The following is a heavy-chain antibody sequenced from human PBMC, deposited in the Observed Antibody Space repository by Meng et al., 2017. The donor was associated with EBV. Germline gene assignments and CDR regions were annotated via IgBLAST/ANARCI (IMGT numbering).Heavy chain of an antibody. CDR2: IYYSGST. V-gene: IGHV4-39*07. D-gene: IGHD3-10*01. CDR3: ARSSPVRFGELSN. J-gene: IGHJ4*02. CDR1: GGSISSSSYY. Sequence: QLQLQESGPGLVKPSEXLSLTRTVSGGSISSSSYYWGWIRQPPGKGLEWIGSIYYSGSTYYNPSLKSRVTISVDTSKNQFSLKLSSVTAADTAVYYCARSSPVRFGELSNWGQGTLVTVSS.